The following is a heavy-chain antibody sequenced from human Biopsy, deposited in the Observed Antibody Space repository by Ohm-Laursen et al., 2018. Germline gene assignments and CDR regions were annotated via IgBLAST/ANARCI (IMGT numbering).Heavy chain of an antibody. V-gene: IGHV4-31*01. Sequence: PSDTLSLTCTVSGGSISSGGSYWSWIGQRPGKGLEWIGYIFNSANTYYNPSLKNLITISGDTSKNQFSLKLNSVTAADTAVYYCARGDYFDSNGYFWFDPWGQGTLVTVSS. CDR2: IFNSANT. CDR1: GGSISSGGSY. D-gene: IGHD3-22*01. J-gene: IGHJ5*02. CDR3: ARGDYFDSNGYFWFDP.